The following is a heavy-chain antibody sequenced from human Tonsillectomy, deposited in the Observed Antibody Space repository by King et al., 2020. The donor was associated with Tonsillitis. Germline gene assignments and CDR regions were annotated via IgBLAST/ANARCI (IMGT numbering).Heavy chain of an antibody. J-gene: IGHJ4*02. V-gene: IGHV3-33*01. CDR2: IWYDGSNK. CDR3: ASQLNMDTAIDY. Sequence: VQLVESGGGVVQPGRSLRHSCAASGFTFSSYGMHWVRQAPGKGLEWVAVIWYDGSNKYYVDSVKGRFTISRDNSKNTLNLQMNSLRAEDTAVYYCASQLNMDTAIDYWGQGTLVTVSS. CDR1: GFTFSSYG. D-gene: IGHD5-18*01.